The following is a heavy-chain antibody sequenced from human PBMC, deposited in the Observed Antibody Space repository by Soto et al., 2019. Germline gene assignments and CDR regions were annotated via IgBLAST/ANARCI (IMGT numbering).Heavy chain of an antibody. V-gene: IGHV3-23*01. D-gene: IGHD1-26*01. CDR1: GFTFSSYA. CDR3: ARRGSGSYYDY. Sequence: EVQLLESGGGLVQPGGSLRLSCAASGFTFSSYAMRWVRQAPVKGLEWVSAISGSGGSTYYADSVTGRFTISRYNSKNALYLQMNSLRAEDTAVYYCARRGSGSYYDYWGQGTLVTVSS. CDR2: ISGSGGST. J-gene: IGHJ4*02.